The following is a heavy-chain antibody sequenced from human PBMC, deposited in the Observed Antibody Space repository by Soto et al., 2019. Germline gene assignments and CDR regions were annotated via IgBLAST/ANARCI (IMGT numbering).Heavy chain of an antibody. J-gene: IGHJ3*02. CDR1: GYTFTGDG. V-gene: IGHV1-18*01. D-gene: IGHD5-12*01. CDR2: ISAYNGNT. CDR3: ARDSRLRGAFDI. Sequence: ASVKVSCTASGYTFTGDGISWVRQAPGQGLEWMGWISAYNGNTNYAQKLQGRVTMTTDTSTSTAYMELRSLRSDDTAVYYCARDSRLRGAFDIWGQGTMVTVS.